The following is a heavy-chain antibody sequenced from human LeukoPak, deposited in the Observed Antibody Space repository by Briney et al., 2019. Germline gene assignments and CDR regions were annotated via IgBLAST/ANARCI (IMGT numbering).Heavy chain of an antibody. V-gene: IGHV1-2*02. Sequence: VSVTVPSKASGYIFSDYYLHWVRQAPGQGLEWMGWMNPNSGGTNYAQKFQGRITMTGDTSTAYLELSRLRSDDTAVYYCARDLGSTVIVGEDAFGLWGQATMVTVSS. CDR2: MNPNSGGT. CDR1: GYIFSDYY. CDR3: ARDLGSTVIVGEDAFGL. D-gene: IGHD2/OR15-2a*01. J-gene: IGHJ3*01.